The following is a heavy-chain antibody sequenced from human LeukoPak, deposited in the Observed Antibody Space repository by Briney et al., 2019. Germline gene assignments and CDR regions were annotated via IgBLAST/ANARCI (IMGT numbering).Heavy chain of an antibody. CDR3: TRDPLRYLRVGHYDY. Sequence: GGSLRLSCAASGFTFSRYWMSWVRQAPGKGLEWVANIKQDGSEKYYVDSVKGRFTISRDNAQNSLYLQMNSLRAEDTAVYYCTRDPLRYLRVGHYDYWGQGTLVAVSS. J-gene: IGHJ4*02. CDR2: IKQDGSEK. D-gene: IGHD3-9*01. CDR1: GFTFSRYW. V-gene: IGHV3-7*01.